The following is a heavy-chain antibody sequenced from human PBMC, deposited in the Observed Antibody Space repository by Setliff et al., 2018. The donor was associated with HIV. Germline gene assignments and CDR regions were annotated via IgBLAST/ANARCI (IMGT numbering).Heavy chain of an antibody. Sequence: GASVKVSCKVSGDTFRNYAINWVRLAPGQGLERMGEIMALFQRTQYAQKFQGRVTFTTDESTSTAYMELRSLRSDDTAIFYCARGRMAAAGMFIPRALGYWGQGTLVTVSS. J-gene: IGHJ4*02. CDR3: ARGRMAAAGMFIPRALGY. V-gene: IGHV1-69*05. CDR2: IMALFQRT. CDR1: GDTFRNYA. D-gene: IGHD6-13*01.